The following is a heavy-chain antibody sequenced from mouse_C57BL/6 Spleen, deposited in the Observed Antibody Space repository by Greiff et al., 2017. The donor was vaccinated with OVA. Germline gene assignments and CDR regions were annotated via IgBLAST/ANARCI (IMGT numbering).Heavy chain of an antibody. D-gene: IGHD2-4*01. CDR2: INPGSGGT. V-gene: IGHV1-54*01. CDR3: GRGDDYDGFAY. CDR1: GYAFTNYL. Sequence: QVQLQQSGAELVRPGTSVKVSCKASGYAFTNYLIEWVKQRPGQGLEWIGVINPGSGGTNNNEKLKGKATLTADKSSSTAYIQLSSLTSEDSAVYFCGRGDDYDGFAYWGQGTLVTVSA. J-gene: IGHJ3*01.